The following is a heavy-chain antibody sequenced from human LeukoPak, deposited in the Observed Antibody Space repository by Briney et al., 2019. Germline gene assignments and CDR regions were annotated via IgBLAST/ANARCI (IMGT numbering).Heavy chain of an antibody. J-gene: IGHJ3*02. Sequence: SETPSLTCSVSGGSISDYYWSWIRQPAGRGLEWVGRIYSSGSTNYNPSLKSRVTMSVDTSKNQFSLNLTSVTAADTAMYYCARDSNGDRAFDMWGQGTMVTVSP. CDR2: IYSSGST. D-gene: IGHD4-17*01. V-gene: IGHV4-4*07. CDR1: GGSISDYY. CDR3: ARDSNGDRAFDM.